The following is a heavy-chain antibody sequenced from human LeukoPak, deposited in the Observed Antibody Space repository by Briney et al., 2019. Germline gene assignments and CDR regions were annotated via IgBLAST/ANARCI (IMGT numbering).Heavy chain of an antibody. CDR1: GHTLSEMT. J-gene: IGHJ4*02. D-gene: IGHD2-21*01. CDR3: ATEVSSIVPDY. V-gene: IGHV1-24*01. Sequence: ASVKVSRKVSGHTLSEMTMHWVRQAPGKGLEWMGGFDPENDERIYARKFRGRVTMTEDTSTDTAYMELSSLRSEDTAVYYYATEVSSIVPDYWGQGTLVTVSS. CDR2: FDPENDER.